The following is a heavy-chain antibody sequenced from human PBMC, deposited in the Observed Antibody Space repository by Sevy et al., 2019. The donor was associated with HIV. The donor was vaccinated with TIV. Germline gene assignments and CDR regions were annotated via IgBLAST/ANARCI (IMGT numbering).Heavy chain of an antibody. CDR3: ARTTSGWFDY. CDR2: TYYRSTWHN. J-gene: IGHJ4*02. Sequence: SQTLSLTCAMSGDSVSSNSVAWNWIRQSPSRGLEWLGRTYYRSTWHNDYAVSVKSRITMNADTSKNQFALQLNSVTPKDTAVYYCARTTSGWFDYWGQGTPVTV. CDR1: GDSVSSNSVA. D-gene: IGHD6-19*01. V-gene: IGHV6-1*01.